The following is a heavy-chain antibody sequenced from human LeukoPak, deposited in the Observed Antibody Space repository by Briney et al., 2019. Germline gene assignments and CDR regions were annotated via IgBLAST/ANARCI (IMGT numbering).Heavy chain of an antibody. CDR3: AKTSAGIRGGYFDY. CDR2: INDSGGNT. CDR1: GFTFSSYA. V-gene: IGHV3-23*01. J-gene: IGHJ4*02. D-gene: IGHD3-10*01. Sequence: PGGSLRLSCAVSGFTFSSYAMSWVRQAPGKGLEWVSLINDSGGNTYYADSVKGRFTISRDNSKNTLFLQMSSLRAEDTAVYYCAKTSAGIRGGYFDYWGQGTLVTVSS.